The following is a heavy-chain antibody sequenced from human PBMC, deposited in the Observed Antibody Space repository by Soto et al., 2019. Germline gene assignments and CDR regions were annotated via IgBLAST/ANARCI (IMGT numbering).Heavy chain of an antibody. D-gene: IGHD2-15*01. CDR1: GFTFSSYA. CDR3: ARSSGGRRDGMDV. V-gene: IGHV3-30-3*01. J-gene: IGHJ6*02. CDR2: ISYDGSNK. Sequence: QVQLVESGGGVVQPGRSLRLSCAASGFTFSSYAMHWVRQAPGKGLEWVAVISYDGSNKYYADSVKGRFTISRGNSKNTLYLQMNSLRAEDTAVYYCARSSGGRRDGMDVWGQGTTVTVSS.